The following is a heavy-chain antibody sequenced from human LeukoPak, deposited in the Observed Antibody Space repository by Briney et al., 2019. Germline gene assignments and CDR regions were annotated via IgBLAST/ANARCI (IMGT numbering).Heavy chain of an antibody. V-gene: IGHV1-46*01. CDR2: INPSASST. D-gene: IGHD1-26*01. J-gene: IGHJ4*02. CDR1: GYTFTNYY. CDR3: ARDSSGSYVAPPRH. Sequence: ASVKVSCKASGYTFTNYYMHWVRQAPGQGLECMGIINPSASSTSYAQKFQGRVTMTRDMSTSTVNMELSSLRSEDTAVYYCARDSSGSYVAPPRHWGQGTLVTVSS.